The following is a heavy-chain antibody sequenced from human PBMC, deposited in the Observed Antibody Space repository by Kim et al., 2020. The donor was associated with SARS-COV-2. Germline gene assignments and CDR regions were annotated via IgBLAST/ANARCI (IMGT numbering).Heavy chain of an antibody. D-gene: IGHD3-16*02. J-gene: IGHJ6*02. CDR3: AKVESVGYRGYYYGMDV. Sequence: GGSLRLSCAASGFTFSSYAMSWVRQAPGKGLEWVSAISGSGGSTYYVDSVKGRFTISRDKSKNTLYLQMNSLRAEDTAVYYCAKVESVGYRGYYYGMDVWGQGTTVTVSS. V-gene: IGHV3-23*01. CDR1: GFTFSSYA. CDR2: ISGSGGST.